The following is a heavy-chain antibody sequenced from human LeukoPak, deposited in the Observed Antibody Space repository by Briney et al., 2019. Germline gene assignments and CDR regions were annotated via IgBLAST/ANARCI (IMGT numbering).Heavy chain of an antibody. Sequence: PGGSLRLSCAASGFTFRGYWMSWVRQAPRKGLEWVANIKQDGSEKYYVDSVKGRFTISRDNAKNSLYLQMNSLRAEDTAVYYCARDADYRDYWGQGTLVTVSS. V-gene: IGHV3-7*01. CDR1: GFTFRGYW. J-gene: IGHJ4*02. CDR3: ARDADYRDY. D-gene: IGHD3-16*01. CDR2: IKQDGSEK.